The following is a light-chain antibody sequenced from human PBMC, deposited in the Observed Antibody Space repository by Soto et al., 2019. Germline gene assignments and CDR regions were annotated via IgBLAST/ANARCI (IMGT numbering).Light chain of an antibody. V-gene: IGKV1-39*01. CDR2: SAA. Sequence: DVQLPPSPSSLSASVGDRVTITCRASQNIGTSLNWYQMKLGRAPKLLIYSAATLQSGAPSRFSGGGSGTDFTLTIKNLQPDDFATYSCQQSYNAPYTLGLGTRLENK. CDR1: QNIGTS. CDR3: QQSYNAPYT. J-gene: IGKJ5*01.